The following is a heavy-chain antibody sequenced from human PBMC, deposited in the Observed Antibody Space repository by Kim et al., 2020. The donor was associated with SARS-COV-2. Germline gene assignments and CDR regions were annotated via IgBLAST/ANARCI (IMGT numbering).Heavy chain of an antibody. Sequence: GGSLRLSCAASGFTFSNAWMSWVRQAPGKGLEWVGRIKSKTDGGTTDYAAPVKGRFTISRDDSKNTLYLQMNSLKTEDTAVYYCTTAGLELCPSRGLCGMDVWGQGTTVTVSS. CDR3: TTAGLELCPSRGLCGMDV. J-gene: IGHJ6*02. CDR1: GFTFSNAW. D-gene: IGHD2-2*01. V-gene: IGHV3-15*01. CDR2: IKSKTDGGTT.